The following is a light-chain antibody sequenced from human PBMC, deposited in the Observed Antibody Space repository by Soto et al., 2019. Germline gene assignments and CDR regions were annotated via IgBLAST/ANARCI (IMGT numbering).Light chain of an antibody. Sequence: QTVLTQPRSVSGSPGQSVTISCTGTSSDVGGYNYVSWYQQHPGKAPKLMIYDVSKRPSGVPDRFSGSKSGNTASLTISGLQAEVEADYYCCSYAGSYTIYVFGTGTKVTVL. V-gene: IGLV2-11*01. J-gene: IGLJ1*01. CDR3: CSYAGSYTIYV. CDR2: DVS. CDR1: SSDVGGYNY.